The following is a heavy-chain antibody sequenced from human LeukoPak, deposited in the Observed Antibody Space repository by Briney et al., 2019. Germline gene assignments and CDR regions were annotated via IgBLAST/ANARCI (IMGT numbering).Heavy chain of an antibody. V-gene: IGHV1-3*03. D-gene: IGHD3-10*01. CDR3: ARFGIDDAFDI. Sequence: GASVKVSCKASGYTFTSYAMHWVRQAPGQRLEWMGWINAGNGNTEYSQEFQGRVTITRDTSASTAYMELSSLRSEDMAVYYCARFGIDDAFDIWGQGTMVTVSS. CDR2: INAGNGNT. CDR1: GYTFTSYA. J-gene: IGHJ3*02.